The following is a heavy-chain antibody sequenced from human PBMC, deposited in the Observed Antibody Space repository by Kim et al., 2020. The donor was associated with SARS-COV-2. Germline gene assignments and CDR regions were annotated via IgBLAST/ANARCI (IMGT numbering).Heavy chain of an antibody. CDR3: ARHTYLMIPEENNWFDP. Sequence: LETLSLTCTVSGGSISSSSYYWGWIRQPPGKGLEWIGSIYYSGSTYYNPSLKSRVTISVDTSKNQFSLKLSSVTAADTAVYYCARHTYLMIPEENNWFDPWGQGTLVTVSS. D-gene: IGHD3-22*01. V-gene: IGHV4-39*01. CDR2: IYYSGST. CDR1: GGSISSSSYY. J-gene: IGHJ5*02.